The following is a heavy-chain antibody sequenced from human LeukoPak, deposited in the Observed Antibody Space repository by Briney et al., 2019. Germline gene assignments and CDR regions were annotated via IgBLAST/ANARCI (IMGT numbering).Heavy chain of an antibody. V-gene: IGHV3-23*01. D-gene: IGHD6-6*01. CDR3: DPHDSSSHF. CDR2: ISGGGGST. Sequence: GGSLRLSCAASGFTFSIYDMSWVRQAPGKGLEWVSSISGGGGSTSYADSVKGRFTTSRDNSRNTLYLQMNSLGDEDTAVYYCDPHDSSSHFWGQGTLVTVSS. J-gene: IGHJ4*02. CDR1: GFTFSIYD.